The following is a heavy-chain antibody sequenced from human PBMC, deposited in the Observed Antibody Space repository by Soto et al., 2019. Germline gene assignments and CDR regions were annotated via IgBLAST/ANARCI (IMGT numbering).Heavy chain of an antibody. V-gene: IGHV1-18*01. Sequence: ASVKVPCKASGYTFTSYGISWVRQAPGQGLEWMGWISAYNGNTNYAQKLQGRVTMTTDTSTSTAYMELRSLRSDDTAVYYCARDWGVAAGNWYFDLWGRGTLVTVSS. J-gene: IGHJ2*01. D-gene: IGHD6-13*01. CDR2: ISAYNGNT. CDR1: GYTFTSYG. CDR3: ARDWGVAAGNWYFDL.